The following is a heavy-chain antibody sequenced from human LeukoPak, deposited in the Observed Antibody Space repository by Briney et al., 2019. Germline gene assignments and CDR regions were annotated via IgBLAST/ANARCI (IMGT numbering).Heavy chain of an antibody. V-gene: IGHV4-39*01. J-gene: IGHJ3*02. D-gene: IGHD3-22*01. CDR2: IYYSGST. CDR1: GGSISSSSYY. Sequence: PSETLSLTCTVSGGSISSSSYYWGWIRQPPGKGLEWIGSIYYSGSTYYNPSLKSRVTISVDTSKNVFSLKLSSVTAADTAVYYCARQLNYYDSSGYYLEAFDIWGQGTMVTVSS. CDR3: ARQLNYYDSSGYYLEAFDI.